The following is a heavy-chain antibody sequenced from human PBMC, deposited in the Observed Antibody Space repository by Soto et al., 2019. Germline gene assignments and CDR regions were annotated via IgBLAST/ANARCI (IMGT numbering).Heavy chain of an antibody. CDR2: INPNSGGT. CDR3: ARTIRYCSGGSCWNWFDP. Sequence: ASVKVSGKASGYTFTGYYMHWVRQAPGQGLEWMGWINPNSGGTNYAQKFQGRVTMTRDTSISTAYMELSRLRSDDTAVYYCARTIRYCSGGSCWNWFDPWGQGTLVTVSS. D-gene: IGHD2-15*01. V-gene: IGHV1-2*02. CDR1: GYTFTGYY. J-gene: IGHJ5*02.